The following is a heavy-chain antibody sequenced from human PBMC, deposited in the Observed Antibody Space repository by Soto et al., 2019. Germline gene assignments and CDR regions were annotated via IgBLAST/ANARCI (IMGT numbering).Heavy chain of an antibody. J-gene: IGHJ6*03. CDR2: IYHSGST. CDR3: ASTSGVVVPAATYYYYYMDV. CDR1: SGSISSSNW. V-gene: IGHV4-4*02. D-gene: IGHD2-2*01. Sequence: PSETLYLTCAVSSGSISSSNWWSWVRQPPGKGLEWIGEIYHSGSTNYNPSLKSRVTISVDKSKNQFSLKLSSVTAADTAVYYCASTSGVVVPAATYYYYYMDVWGKGTTVTVSS.